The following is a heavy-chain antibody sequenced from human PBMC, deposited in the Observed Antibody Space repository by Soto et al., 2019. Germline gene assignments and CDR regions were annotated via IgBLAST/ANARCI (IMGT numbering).Heavy chain of an antibody. CDR1: GFTFSSYS. CDR2: ISSSSYI. J-gene: IGHJ6*02. CDR3: ARDRAAATYGMDV. V-gene: IGHV3-21*01. Sequence: GGSLRLSCAAPGFTFSSYSMNWVRQAPGKGLEWVSSISSSSYIYYADSVKGRFTISRDNAKNSLYLQMNSLRAEDTAVYYCARDRAAATYGMDVWGQGTTVTVSS. D-gene: IGHD6-13*01.